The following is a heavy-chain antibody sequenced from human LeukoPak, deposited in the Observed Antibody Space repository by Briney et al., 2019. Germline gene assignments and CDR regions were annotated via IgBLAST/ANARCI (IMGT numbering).Heavy chain of an antibody. D-gene: IGHD2-21*02. CDR1: GYTFTSYG. J-gene: IGHJ3*02. CDR3: ARVGGGDLHDAFDI. CDR2: ISAYNGNT. V-gene: IGHV1-18*01. Sequence: ASVKVSCKASGYTFTSYGISWVRQAPGQGLEWMGWISAYNGNTNYAQTLQGRVTMTTDTSTSTAYMELRSLRSDDTALYYCARVGGGDLHDAFDIWGQGTMVTVSS.